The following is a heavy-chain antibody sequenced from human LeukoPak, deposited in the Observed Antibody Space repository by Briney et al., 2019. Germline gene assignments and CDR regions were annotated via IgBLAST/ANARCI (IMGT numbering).Heavy chain of an antibody. CDR3: ARVAKERVGGVYYFDY. V-gene: IGHV3-13*01. Sequence: PGGSLRLSCAASGFTFSDYDMHWVRQATGKGLEWVSAIGTAGDTYYTGSVKGRFTISRENAKNSPYLQMNSLRAGDTAVYYCARVAKERVGGVYYFDYWGQGTLVTVSS. D-gene: IGHD1-1*01. CDR1: GFTFSDYD. J-gene: IGHJ4*02. CDR2: IGTAGDT.